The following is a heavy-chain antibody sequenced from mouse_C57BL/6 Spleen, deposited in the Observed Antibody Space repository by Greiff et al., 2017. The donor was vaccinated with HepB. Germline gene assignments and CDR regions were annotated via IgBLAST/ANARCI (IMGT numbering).Heavy chain of an antibody. Sequence: QVQLQQSGAELMKPGASVKLSCKATGYTFTGYWIEWVKQRPGHGLEWIGEILPGSGSTNYNEKFKGKATFTADTSSNTAYMQLSSLTTEDSAIYYCAKKGTGGYYGNYPYFDYWGQGTTLTVSS. J-gene: IGHJ2*01. D-gene: IGHD2-1*01. CDR3: AKKGTGGYYGNYPYFDY. CDR2: ILPGSGST. V-gene: IGHV1-9*01. CDR1: GYTFTGYW.